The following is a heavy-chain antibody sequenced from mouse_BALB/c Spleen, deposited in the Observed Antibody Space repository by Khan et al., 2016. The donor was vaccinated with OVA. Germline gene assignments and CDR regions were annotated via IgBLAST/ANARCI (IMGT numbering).Heavy chain of an antibody. CDR3: ANGNYGWFAY. D-gene: IGHD2-1*01. J-gene: IGHJ3*01. CDR2: ISSAGTYT. Sequence: EVELVESGGGLVKPGGSLKLSCAASGFTFSSFVMSWVRQTPATRLEWVATISSAGTYTYFPDSVKGRFTISRDNAKNTLYLQMNSLRSEDTAMXYCANGNYGWFAYWGQGTLVTVSA. V-gene: IGHV5-9-1*01. CDR1: GFTFSSFV.